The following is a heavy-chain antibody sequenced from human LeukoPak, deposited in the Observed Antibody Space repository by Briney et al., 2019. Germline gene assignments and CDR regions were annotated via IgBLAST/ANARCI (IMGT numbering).Heavy chain of an antibody. V-gene: IGHV3-23*01. Sequence: GGSLRLSCAASGFTFSSYAMSWVRQAPGKGLEWVLAISGSGGSTYYADSVKGRFTISRDNSKNTLYLQMNSLRAEDTAVYYCAKNLERYSSGWYATEDAFDIWGQGTMVTVSS. J-gene: IGHJ3*02. CDR3: AKNLERYSSGWYATEDAFDI. D-gene: IGHD6-19*01. CDR2: ISGSGGST. CDR1: GFTFSSYA.